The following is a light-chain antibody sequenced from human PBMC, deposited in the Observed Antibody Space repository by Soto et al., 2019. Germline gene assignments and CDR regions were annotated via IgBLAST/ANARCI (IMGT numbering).Light chain of an antibody. CDR1: QSISSY. CDR3: QQSYSTPRT. V-gene: IGKV1-39*01. CDR2: AAS. J-gene: IGKJ2*01. Sequence: DIQMTQSPSSLSASVGDRVTITCRASQSISSYLNWYQQKPGKAPKLLIYAASSLQSGVPSRFSGSGSGTDFTLTISSLQPEDCATYYCQQSYSTPRTVGQGTKLEIK.